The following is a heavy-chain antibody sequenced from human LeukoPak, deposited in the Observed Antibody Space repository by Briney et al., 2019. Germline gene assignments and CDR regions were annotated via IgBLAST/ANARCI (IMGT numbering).Heavy chain of an antibody. CDR2: INPNSGST. CDR1: GYSFSVYA. CDR3: ARQADNNWFDS. V-gene: IGHV1-2*02. Sequence: GASVKVSCTASGYSFSVYALHWVRQAPGQGLEWMGWINPNSGSTKYAQKFQGRVTMTRDTSISTAYMELSRLRSDDSAVFYCARQADNNWFDSWGQGTLVTVSS. J-gene: IGHJ5*01. D-gene: IGHD2-15*01.